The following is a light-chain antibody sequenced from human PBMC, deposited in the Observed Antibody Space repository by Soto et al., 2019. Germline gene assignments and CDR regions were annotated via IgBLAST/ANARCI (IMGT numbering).Light chain of an antibody. CDR1: QSVSSGY. CDR2: GAS. J-gene: IGKJ1*01. CDR3: QQYGTSPWT. Sequence: DIVLTQSPGTLYLSPGERATLSCRASQSVSSGYFAWYQQRPGQAPRLLIYGASTRATGIPDRFSGSGSGTDFTLTISRLEPEDFAVYYCQQYGTSPWTFGQGTKVDIK. V-gene: IGKV3-20*01.